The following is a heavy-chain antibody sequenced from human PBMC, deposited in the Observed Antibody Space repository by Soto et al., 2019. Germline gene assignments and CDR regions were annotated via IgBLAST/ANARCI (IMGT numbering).Heavy chain of an antibody. CDR2: IYTTGST. V-gene: IGHV4-4*07. CDR3: ARDLGRAGIVI. D-gene: IGHD1-26*01. CDR1: GGSIMSYY. J-gene: IGHJ6*02. Sequence: SSETLSLTCSVSGGSIMSYYWTRIRQAAGKGQEWIGRIYTTGSTNYNPSLKGRVTMSVDTSKNQFSLRLSSVTAADTAVYYCARDLGRAGIVIGDQGTTVTVSS.